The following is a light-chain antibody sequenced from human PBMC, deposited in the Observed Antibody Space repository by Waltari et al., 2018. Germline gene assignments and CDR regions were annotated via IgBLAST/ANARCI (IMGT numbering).Light chain of an antibody. CDR1: QSVSSSY. CDR2: GTS. CDR3: QQYRGSPPWT. J-gene: IGKJ1*01. V-gene: IGKV3-20*01. Sequence: LLTQSTGTLALSPGESATLSCRASQSVSSSYLAWYQQKPGQPPRLLIYGTSSRATGIPDRFSGSGSGTEFTLTISRLEPEDFAVYYCQQYRGSPPWTFGQGSKVEIK.